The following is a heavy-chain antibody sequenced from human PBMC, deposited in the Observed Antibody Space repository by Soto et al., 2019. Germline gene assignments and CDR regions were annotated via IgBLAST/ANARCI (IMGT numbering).Heavy chain of an antibody. J-gene: IGHJ6*02. Sequence: QVQLQESGPGLVKPSENLSLTCTVSGVSISSYYWSWIRQPPVKGLEWIGYIYYSGSTNYNPSLKSRVTISVDTSKNQFSLKLSSVTAADTAVYYCARAPSDSSIAAAAYYYGMDVWGQGTTVTVSS. CDR3: ARAPSDSSIAAAAYYYGMDV. CDR1: GVSISSYY. CDR2: IYYSGST. D-gene: IGHD6-13*01. V-gene: IGHV4-59*01.